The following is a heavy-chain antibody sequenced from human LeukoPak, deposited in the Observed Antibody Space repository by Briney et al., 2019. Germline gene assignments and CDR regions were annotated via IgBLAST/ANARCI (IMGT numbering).Heavy chain of an antibody. D-gene: IGHD3-10*01. CDR1: GFAFSSDA. Sequence: PGGSLRLSCAASGFAFSSDAMSWVRQAPRRGLEWVSPIRGDSSLTEYADSVKGRFTISRDNSKNTLYLQMNSLRAEDTAVYYCAKGRIAGSTFDYWGQGTLVTVSS. V-gene: IGHV3-23*01. J-gene: IGHJ4*02. CDR3: AKGRIAGSTFDY. CDR2: IRGDSSLT.